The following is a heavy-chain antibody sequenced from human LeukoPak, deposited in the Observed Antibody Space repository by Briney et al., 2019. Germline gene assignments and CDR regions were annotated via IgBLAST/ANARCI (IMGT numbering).Heavy chain of an antibody. CDR3: AREWYDYGGDSEGY. D-gene: IGHD4-23*01. CDR1: GFTFSSYS. CDR2: IKEDGRQA. J-gene: IGHJ4*02. V-gene: IGHV3-7*01. Sequence: GGSLRLSCAASGFTFSSYSMNWVRQAPGRGLEWVASIKEDGRQAYYMDSVKDRFTISRDNSKKSLHLQMNSLRIEDTAVYYCAREWYDYGGDSEGYWGQGTLVSVSS.